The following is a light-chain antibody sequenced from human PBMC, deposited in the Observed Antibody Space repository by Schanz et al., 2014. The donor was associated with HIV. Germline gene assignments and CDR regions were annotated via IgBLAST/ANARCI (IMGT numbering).Light chain of an antibody. CDR2: DVS. V-gene: IGLV2-11*01. J-gene: IGLJ2*01. CDR3: AAWDVNLNGPV. CDR1: SSDVGSYDY. Sequence: QSVLIQPPSVSGSPGQSVTISCTGTSSDVGSYDYVSWYQQHPGKAPKLMIYDVSNRPSGVSNRFSGSKSGTSASLAISGLQSEDEADYYCAAWDVNLNGPVFGGGPKLTVL.